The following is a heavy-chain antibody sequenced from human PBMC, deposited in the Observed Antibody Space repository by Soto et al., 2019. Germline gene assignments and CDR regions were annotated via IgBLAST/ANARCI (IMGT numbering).Heavy chain of an antibody. CDR3: ARGPASGALDM. CDR1: GYSFTSYT. V-gene: IGHV1-3*01. D-gene: IGHD6-25*01. CDR2: INPANGDT. J-gene: IGHJ3*02. Sequence: QVQLVQSGAAVKRPGASVTVSCTASGYSFTSYTMHWLRQAPGQSLEWMGWINPANGDTRYSPKFQGRVTFTRDTSAITLYMDLNNLGSEDTAVYYCARGPASGALDMWGQGTMVTVSS.